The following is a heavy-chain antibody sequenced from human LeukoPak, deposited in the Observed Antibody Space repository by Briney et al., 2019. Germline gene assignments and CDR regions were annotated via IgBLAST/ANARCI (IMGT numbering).Heavy chain of an antibody. CDR1: GFTFSSYA. V-gene: IGHV3-23*01. Sequence: GSLRLSCAASGFTFSSYAMSWVRQAPGKGLEWVSAISGSGGSTYYADSVKGRFTISRDNSKNTLYLQMNSLRAEDTAVYYCAHPTSLGALYDFWSGYPDAFDIWGQGTMVTVSS. J-gene: IGHJ3*02. CDR3: AHPTSLGALYDFWSGYPDAFDI. D-gene: IGHD3-3*01. CDR2: ISGSGGST.